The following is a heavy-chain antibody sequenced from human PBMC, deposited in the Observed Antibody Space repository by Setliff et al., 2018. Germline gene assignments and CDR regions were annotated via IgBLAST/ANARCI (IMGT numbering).Heavy chain of an antibody. CDR3: ARAPSVELVTIRTNSWFTY. D-gene: IGHD5-18*01. Sequence: ASVKVSCKAAGYTFRNYAFAWVRQAPGQGLEWGGWISXXXXXXXXXQKFQGRVXLTTDTSTNTAYMELRSLTSDDSAFYYCARAPSVELVTIRTNSWFTYWGQGTLVTVSS. V-gene: IGHV1-18*01. J-gene: IGHJ4*02. CDR1: GYTFRNYA. CDR2: ISXXXXXX.